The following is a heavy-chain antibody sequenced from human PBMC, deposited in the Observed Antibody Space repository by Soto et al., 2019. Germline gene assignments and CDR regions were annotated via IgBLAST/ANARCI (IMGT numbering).Heavy chain of an antibody. D-gene: IGHD6-13*01. CDR3: ATCFGSSCPFFDY. CDR2: ISGSGGST. CDR1: GFTFSSYA. Sequence: GGSLRLSCAASGFTFSSYAMSWVRQASGKGLEWVSAISGSGGSTYYADSVKGRFTISRDNSKNTLYLQMNSLRAEDTAVYYCATCFGSSCPFFDYWGQGTLVTVSS. V-gene: IGHV3-23*01. J-gene: IGHJ4*02.